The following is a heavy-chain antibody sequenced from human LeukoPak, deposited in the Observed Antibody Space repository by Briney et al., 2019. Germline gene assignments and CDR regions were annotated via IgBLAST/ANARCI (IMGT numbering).Heavy chain of an antibody. V-gene: IGHV5-51*01. CDR1: GYTFMNHW. J-gene: IGHJ5*02. D-gene: IGHD3-22*01. CDR2: IYPGDSDT. Sequence: GESLKISCKASGYTFMNHWIGWVRQMPGKGLEWMGIIYPGDSDTRYSPSFQGQVTISADKSISTAYLQWSSLKASDTAMYYCATGVSSGDYYGGNWFDPWGQGTLVTVSS. CDR3: ATGVSSGDYYGGNWFDP.